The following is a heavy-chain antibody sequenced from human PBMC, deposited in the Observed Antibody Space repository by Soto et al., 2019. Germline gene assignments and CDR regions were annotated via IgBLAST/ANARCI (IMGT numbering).Heavy chain of an antibody. J-gene: IGHJ3*02. V-gene: IGHV3-21*01. CDR1: GFSFGDYI. Sequence: AQLVESGGSLVKPGGSLRLSCAASGFSFGDYIMNWVHQAPGRGLEWVASISHSGSYIFYADSVKGRFTISRDNSRDSLYLQMNRLRVDDTAIYYCASPRDYCVTTSNCFIAFDIWGQGTRVTVSS. D-gene: IGHD4-17*01. CDR2: ISHSGSYI. CDR3: ASPRDYCVTTSNCFIAFDI.